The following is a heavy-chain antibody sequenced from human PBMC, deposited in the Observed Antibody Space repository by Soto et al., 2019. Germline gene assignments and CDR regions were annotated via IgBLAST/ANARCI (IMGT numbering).Heavy chain of an antibody. J-gene: IGHJ5*02. Sequence: GGSLRLSCAASGFTFSSYGMHWVRQAPGKGLEWVAVISYDGSNKYYADSVKGRFTISRDNSKNTLYLQMNSLRAEDTAVYYCAKDLFRATRPGWFDPWGQGTLVTVSS. V-gene: IGHV3-30*18. D-gene: IGHD3-10*01. CDR2: ISYDGSNK. CDR3: AKDLFRATRPGWFDP. CDR1: GFTFSSYG.